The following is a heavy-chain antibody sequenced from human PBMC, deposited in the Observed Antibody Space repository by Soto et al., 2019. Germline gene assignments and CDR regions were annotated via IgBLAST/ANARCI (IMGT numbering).Heavy chain of an antibody. CDR2: ISSSSSTI. V-gene: IGHV3-48*01. Sequence: EVQLVESGGGLVQPGGSLRLSCAASGFTFSSYSMNWVRQAPGKGLEWVSYISSSSSTIYYADSVKGRFTISRDNAKNSLYLQINSLRAEDTSLYYCARALNYGLFDYWGQGTLVTVSS. CDR1: GFTFSSYS. D-gene: IGHD4-17*01. J-gene: IGHJ4*02. CDR3: ARALNYGLFDY.